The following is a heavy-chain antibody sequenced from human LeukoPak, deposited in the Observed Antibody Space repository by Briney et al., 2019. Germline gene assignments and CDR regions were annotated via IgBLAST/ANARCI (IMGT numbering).Heavy chain of an antibody. D-gene: IGHD3-9*01. J-gene: IGHJ6*02. CDR2: ISYDGSNK. CDR1: GFTFSSYG. V-gene: IGHV3-30*03. CDR3: TRERDILTGSKPYYYAMDV. Sequence: GGSLRLSCAASGFTFSSYGMHWVRQAPGKGLEWVAVISYDGSNKYYADSVKGRFTISRDTSKNTLYLQMNSLRREDTAVYYCTRERDILTGSKPYYYAMDVWGQGTTVTVSS.